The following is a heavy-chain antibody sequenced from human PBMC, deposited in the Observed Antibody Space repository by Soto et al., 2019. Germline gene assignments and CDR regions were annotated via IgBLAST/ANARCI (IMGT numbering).Heavy chain of an antibody. CDR1: GGSFSGYY. J-gene: IGHJ4*02. Sequence: TLSLTCTVSGGSFSGYYWSWIRQPPGKGLEWIGEINHSGSTNYNPSLKSRVTISVDTSKNQFSLKLSSVTAADTAVYYCARAWAYGSESNTQLYYFDYWGQGTLVTVSS. CDR3: ARAWAYGSESNTQLYYFDY. D-gene: IGHD3-10*01. V-gene: IGHV4-34*01. CDR2: INHSGST.